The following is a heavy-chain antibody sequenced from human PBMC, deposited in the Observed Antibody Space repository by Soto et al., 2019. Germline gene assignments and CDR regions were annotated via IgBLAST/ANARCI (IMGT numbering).Heavy chain of an antibody. CDR2: INPNGGST. V-gene: IGHV1-46*04. D-gene: IGHD2-15*01. CDR1: ADTFTSYY. Sequence: VQLVQSGAEVKKPGASVKLSCKAPADTFTSYYIHWVRQAPGHGLEWMGIINPNGGSTKFSQTLKGRRSMTWDTATSTVYMELRVLRSKDTAIYYCSRSSVVVFGIIIEVSNWLAPWGKGSLVTVSS. CDR3: SRSSVVVFGIIIEVSNWLAP. J-gene: IGHJ5*02.